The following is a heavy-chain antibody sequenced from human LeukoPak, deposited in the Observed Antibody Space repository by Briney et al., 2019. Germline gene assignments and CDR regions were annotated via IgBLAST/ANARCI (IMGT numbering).Heavy chain of an antibody. CDR2: INPNSGGT. CDR3: ARDGASDVLLWFGELPR. Sequence: ASVKVSCKASGYTFTGYYIHWVRQAPGQGLEWMGWINPNSGGTNYAQKFQGSVTMTTDMSISTAYMELSRLRSDDTAVYYCARDGASDVLLWFGELPRWGQGTLVTVSS. CDR1: GYTFTGYY. J-gene: IGHJ4*02. D-gene: IGHD3-10*01. V-gene: IGHV1-2*02.